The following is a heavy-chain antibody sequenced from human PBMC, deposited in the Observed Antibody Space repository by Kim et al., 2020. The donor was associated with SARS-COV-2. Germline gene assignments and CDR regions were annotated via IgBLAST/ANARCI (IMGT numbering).Heavy chain of an antibody. V-gene: IGHV1-46*01. CDR2: INPSGGST. Sequence: ASVKVSCKASGYTFTSYYMHWVRQAPGQGLEWMGIINPSGGSTSYAQKFQGRVTMTRDTSTSTVYMELSSLRSEDTAVYYCARTYSSSLTYYYYGMDVWGQGTTVTVSS. CDR3: ARTYSSSLTYYYYGMDV. J-gene: IGHJ6*02. D-gene: IGHD6-13*01. CDR1: GYTFTSYY.